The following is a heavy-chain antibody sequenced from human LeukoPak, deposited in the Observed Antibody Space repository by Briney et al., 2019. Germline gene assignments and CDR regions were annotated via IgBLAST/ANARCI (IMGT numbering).Heavy chain of an antibody. V-gene: IGHV4-31*03. CDR1: GGSISSGGYY. CDR3: ARDQITMVRGVMQENWFDP. Sequence: SETLSLTCTVSGGSISSGGYYWSWIRQHPGKGLEWIGHIYYSGSTYYNPSLKSRVTISVDTSKNQFSLKLSSVTAADTAVYYCARDQITMVRGVMQENWFDPWGQGTLVTVSS. D-gene: IGHD3-10*01. J-gene: IGHJ5*02. CDR2: IYYSGST.